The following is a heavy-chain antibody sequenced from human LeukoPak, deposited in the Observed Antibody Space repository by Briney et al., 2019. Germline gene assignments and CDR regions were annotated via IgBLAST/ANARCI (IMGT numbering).Heavy chain of an antibody. D-gene: IGHD4-17*01. J-gene: IGHJ2*01. CDR1: GGSISSGDYY. Sequence: TLSLTCSVSGGSISSGDYYWSWIRQPPGKGLEWIGYIYYSGSTYYNPSLKSRVTISVDTSKNQFSLKLSSVTAADTAVYYCARTYGDYLPLGYFDLWGRGTLVTVSS. CDR3: ARTYGDYLPLGYFDL. CDR2: IYYSGST. V-gene: IGHV4-30-4*08.